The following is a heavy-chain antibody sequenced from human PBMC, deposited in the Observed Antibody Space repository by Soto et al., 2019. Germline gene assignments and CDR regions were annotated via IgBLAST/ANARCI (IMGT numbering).Heavy chain of an antibody. CDR3: ARVELPTMVRGVIDWFDP. J-gene: IGHJ5*02. V-gene: IGHV1-18*01. D-gene: IGHD3-10*01. CDR2: ISAYNGNT. Sequence: QVQLVQSGAEVKKPGASVKVSCKASGYTFTSYGISWVRQAPGQGLEWMGWISAYNGNTNYAQKLQGRVTMTTDTSTSTAYMELRSLRSDDTAVYYCARVELPTMVRGVIDWFDPGGQGTLVTVSS. CDR1: GYTFTSYG.